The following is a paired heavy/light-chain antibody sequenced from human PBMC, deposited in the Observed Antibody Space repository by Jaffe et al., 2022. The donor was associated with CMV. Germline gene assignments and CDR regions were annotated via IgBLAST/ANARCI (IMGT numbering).Heavy chain of an antibody. V-gene: IGHV3-64*01. CDR3: ARAASRSQFPNWYFDL. J-gene: IGHJ2*01. CDR1: GFTFSNYD. CDR2: ITRGGDNT. Sequence: EMSLVESGGDLVQPGESRRLSCAASGFTFSNYDMHWVRQAPGKGLQYVSAITRGGDNTYYSNSVKGRFTISRDDNKNTLYLQMGSLKFEDMAVYYCARAASRSQFPNWYFDLWGRGTLVTVSS. D-gene: IGHD6-6*01.
Light chain of an antibody. CDR1: NIGSKS. V-gene: IGLV3-21*01. CDR3: QVGI. J-gene: IGLJ2*01. CDR2: YDR. Sequence: SYVLTQPPSVSVAPGQTATITCGGDNIGSKSVHWYQQKPGQAPVLVIYYDRERPSGIPERFSGSNSANTATLTIKRVEAGDEADYYCQVGIFGGGTKLTVL.